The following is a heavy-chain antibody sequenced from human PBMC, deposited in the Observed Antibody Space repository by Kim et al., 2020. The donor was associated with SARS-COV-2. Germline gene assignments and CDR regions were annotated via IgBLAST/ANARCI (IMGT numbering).Heavy chain of an antibody. V-gene: IGHV5-51*01. CDR3: ARYSRWYSSPLAFDY. J-gene: IGHJ4*02. D-gene: IGHD6-13*01. Sequence: SFQGQVTISADKSISTAYLQWSSLKASDTAMYYCARYSRWYSSPLAFDYWGQGTLVTVSS.